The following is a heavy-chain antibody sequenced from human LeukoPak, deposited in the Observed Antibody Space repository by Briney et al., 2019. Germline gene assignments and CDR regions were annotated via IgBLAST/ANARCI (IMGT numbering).Heavy chain of an antibody. D-gene: IGHD2-15*01. Sequence: GGSLRLSCAASGFTFSSYAMSWVRQAPGKGLEWVSAISGSGGSTYYADSVKGLFTISRDNSKNTLYLQMNSLRAEDTAVYYCAKDSFKVYCSGGSCYYFDYWGQGTLVTVSS. CDR3: AKDSFKVYCSGGSCYYFDY. V-gene: IGHV3-23*01. CDR2: ISGSGGST. CDR1: GFTFSSYA. J-gene: IGHJ4*02.